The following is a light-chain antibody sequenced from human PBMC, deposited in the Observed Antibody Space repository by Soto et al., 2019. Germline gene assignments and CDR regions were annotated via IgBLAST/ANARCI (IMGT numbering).Light chain of an antibody. Sequence: EIVLTHSPCTLSLXXGEGATLSCRASQSVSSSYLAWYQQKPGQAPRLLIYGASSRATGIPDRFSGSGSGTDFTLTISRLEPEDFAVYYCQQYGGSRTFGQGTKVDIK. CDR3: QQYGGSRT. CDR2: GAS. J-gene: IGKJ1*01. V-gene: IGKV3-20*01. CDR1: QSVSSSY.